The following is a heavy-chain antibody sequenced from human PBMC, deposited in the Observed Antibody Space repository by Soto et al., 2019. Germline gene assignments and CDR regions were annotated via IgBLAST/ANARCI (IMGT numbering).Heavy chain of an antibody. J-gene: IGHJ4*02. V-gene: IGHV3-13*01. Sequence: GGSLRLSCAASGFTFSSYDMHWVRQATGKGLEWVSAIGTAGDTYYPGSVKGRFTISRENAKNSLYLQMNSLRAGDTAVYYCARGYCSGGSCRTRDGSFDYWGQGTLVTVSS. D-gene: IGHD2-15*01. CDR3: ARGYCSGGSCRTRDGSFDY. CDR2: IGTAGDT. CDR1: GFTFSSYD.